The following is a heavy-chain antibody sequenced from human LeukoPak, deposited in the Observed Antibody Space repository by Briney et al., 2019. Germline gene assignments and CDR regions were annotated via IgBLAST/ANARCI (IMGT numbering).Heavy chain of an antibody. J-gene: IGHJ3*02. Sequence: SETLSLTCTVSGASISSYYWSWLRQPPGKGLEWIGDIYYSGSTNYNPSLTSRVTISVDTSKNQYSLTLSSVTAADAAVYYCARGPTRAIGFDIWGQGTPVTVSS. CDR2: IYYSGST. CDR3: ARGPTRAIGFDI. V-gene: IGHV4-59*08. CDR1: GASISSYY.